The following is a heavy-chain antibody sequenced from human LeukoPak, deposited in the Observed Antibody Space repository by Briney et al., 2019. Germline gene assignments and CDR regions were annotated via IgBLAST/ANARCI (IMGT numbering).Heavy chain of an antibody. J-gene: IGHJ4*02. CDR2: VNADESST. CDR3: ARVRDCGGGSCFSYLDY. D-gene: IGHD2-15*01. Sequence: GGSLRLSCAASGFTFISYWMHWVRQAPGKGLVWVSRVNADESSTTYADSVKGRFTISRDNAKNTLYLQMNTLRAEDTAVYYCARVRDCGGGSCFSYLDYWGQGTLVTVSS. CDR1: GFTFISYW. V-gene: IGHV3-74*01.